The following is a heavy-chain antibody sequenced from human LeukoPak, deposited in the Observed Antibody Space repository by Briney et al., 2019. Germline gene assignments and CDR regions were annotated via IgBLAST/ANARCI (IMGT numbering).Heavy chain of an antibody. CDR2: IATYNSKT. CDR1: GYTFSGYG. J-gene: IGHJ5*02. V-gene: IGHV1-18*01. CDR3: ARDMVGLAADGNWFDP. D-gene: IGHD6-13*01. Sequence: ASVKVSCKASGYTFSGYGISWVRQAPGQGLEWMGWIATYNSKTKYAEKVQGRVTMTTDTSTTTAYMELRTLRSDDTAVYYCARDMVGLAADGNWFDPWGQGTLVTVSS.